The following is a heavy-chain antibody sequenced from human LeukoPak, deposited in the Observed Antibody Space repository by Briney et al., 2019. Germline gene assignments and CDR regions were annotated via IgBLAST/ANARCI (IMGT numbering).Heavy chain of an antibody. Sequence: ASVKVSCKASGYTFTSYAMHWVRQAPGQRLEWMGWINAGNGNTKYSQKFQGRVTITRDTSASTAYMELSSLRSEDTAVYYCARGPRDYDRSGYFGYWGQGTLVTVSS. CDR3: ARGPRDYDRSGYFGY. CDR2: INAGNGNT. D-gene: IGHD3-22*01. V-gene: IGHV1-3*01. J-gene: IGHJ4*02. CDR1: GYTFTSYA.